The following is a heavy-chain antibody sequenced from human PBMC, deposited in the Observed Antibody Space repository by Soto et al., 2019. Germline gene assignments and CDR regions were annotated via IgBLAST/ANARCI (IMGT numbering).Heavy chain of an antibody. CDR2: INPSGIST. D-gene: IGHD2-15*01. CDR1: GYSFTNYY. V-gene: IGHV1-46*01. J-gene: IGHJ4*02. Sequence: QVQLVQSGAEVKKPGASVKVSCKTSGYSFTNYYLHWVRQAPGQGLEWMGLINPSGISTSYAQKFKGRVTMTRDTSTSTVYMDLSSLRAEDTAVYYCARSDNVGVAASSPVYFDYWGQGTLVTVSS. CDR3: ARSDNVGVAASSPVYFDY.